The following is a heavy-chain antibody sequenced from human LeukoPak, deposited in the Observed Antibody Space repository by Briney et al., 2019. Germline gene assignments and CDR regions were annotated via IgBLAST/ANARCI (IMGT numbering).Heavy chain of an antibody. V-gene: IGHV3-9*01. CDR2: ISWNSGSI. Sequence: GGSLRLSCAASGFTFDDYAMHWVRQAPGKGLEWVSGISWNSGSIGYADSVKGRFTISRDNAKNSLYLQMNSLIAEDTALYYCAKDISAALTYYFDYWGQGTLVTVSS. J-gene: IGHJ4*02. CDR3: AKDISAALTYYFDY. D-gene: IGHD2-2*01. CDR1: GFTFDDYA.